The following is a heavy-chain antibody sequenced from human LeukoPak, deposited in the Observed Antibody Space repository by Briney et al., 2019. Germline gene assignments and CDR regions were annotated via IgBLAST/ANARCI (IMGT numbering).Heavy chain of an antibody. D-gene: IGHD5-18*01. CDR2: IYSGGST. J-gene: IGHJ4*02. V-gene: IGHV3-53*01. CDR3: AREGRDTAGYFDY. Sequence: GGSLRLSCAASGFTVSSIFMSWVRQARGKGVEWVSVIYSGGSTYYADSVRGRFTIYRDNSKNTLYLQMNSLRAEDTAVYYCAREGRDTAGYFDYWGQGSLVTVSS. CDR1: GFTVSSIF.